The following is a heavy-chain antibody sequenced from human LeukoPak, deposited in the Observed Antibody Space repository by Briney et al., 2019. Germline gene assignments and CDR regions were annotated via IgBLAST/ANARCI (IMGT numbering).Heavy chain of an antibody. J-gene: IGHJ4*02. CDR1: GFAFKTYA. CDR3: ARDLSTHYSIDF. Sequence: GGSLRLSCAASGFAFKTYAIHWVRQTPGKGLEWVTFISYDGVVKYYADSVKGRLIISRDNSKNTVNLHMSSLRPDDTAVYYCARDLSTHYSIDFWGPGTLVSVSS. V-gene: IGHV3-30-3*01. CDR2: ISYDGVVK. D-gene: IGHD2/OR15-2a*01.